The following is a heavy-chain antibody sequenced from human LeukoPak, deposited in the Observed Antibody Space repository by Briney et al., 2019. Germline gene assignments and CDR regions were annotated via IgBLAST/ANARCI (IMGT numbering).Heavy chain of an antibody. Sequence: QTGGSLRLSCAVSGFTIRIYGMHWVRQAPGKGLEWVAMISHDGGAKYYGDSVKGRFTISRDDSKNTLYLQMNSLRTEDTAVYYCARGDSSWDYFDYWGQGTLVTVSS. CDR2: ISHDGGAK. CDR1: GFTIRIYG. V-gene: IGHV3-30*03. J-gene: IGHJ4*02. CDR3: ARGDSSWDYFDY. D-gene: IGHD6-13*01.